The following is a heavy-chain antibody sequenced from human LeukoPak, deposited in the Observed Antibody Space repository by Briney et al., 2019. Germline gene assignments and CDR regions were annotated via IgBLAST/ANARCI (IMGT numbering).Heavy chain of an antibody. D-gene: IGHD3-3*01. CDR2: ISYDGSNK. J-gene: IGHJ4*02. CDR1: GFTFSSYA. CDR3: GRAYDFSRH. V-gene: IGHV3-30*04. Sequence: TGGSLRLSCAASGFTFSSYATHWVRQAPGKGLEWVAVISYDGSNKYYADSVKGRFTISRDNSKNTLYLQMNSLRAEDTALYYCGRAYDFSRHWGQGTLVTVSS.